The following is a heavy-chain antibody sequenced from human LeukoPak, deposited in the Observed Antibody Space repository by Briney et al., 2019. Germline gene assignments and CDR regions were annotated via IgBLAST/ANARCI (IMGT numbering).Heavy chain of an antibody. CDR2: IKQDGSEK. D-gene: IGHD4-17*01. CDR3: AKVMSDYGDYLNSFDY. CDR1: GFTFSSYW. Sequence: PGGSLRLSCAASGFTFSSYWMSWVRQAPGKGLEWVANIKQDGSEKYYVDSVKGRFTISRDNSKNTLYLQMNSLRAEDTAVYYCAKVMSDYGDYLNSFDYWGQGTLVTVSS. V-gene: IGHV3-7*03. J-gene: IGHJ4*02.